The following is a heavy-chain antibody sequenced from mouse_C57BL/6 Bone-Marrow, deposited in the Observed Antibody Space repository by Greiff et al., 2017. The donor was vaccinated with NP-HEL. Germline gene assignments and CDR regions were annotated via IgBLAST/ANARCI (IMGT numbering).Heavy chain of an antibody. V-gene: IGHV1-54*01. CDR3: AKGGTLDY. CDR1: GYAFTNYL. CDR2: INPGSGGT. Sequence: QVQLQQSGAELVRPGTSVKVSCKASGYAFTNYLIEWVKQRPGQGLEWIGVINPGSGGTNYNEKFKGKATLTADKSSSTAYMQLSSLTSDDSAVYFCAKGGTLDYWGQGTTLTVSS. J-gene: IGHJ2*01. D-gene: IGHD2-14*01.